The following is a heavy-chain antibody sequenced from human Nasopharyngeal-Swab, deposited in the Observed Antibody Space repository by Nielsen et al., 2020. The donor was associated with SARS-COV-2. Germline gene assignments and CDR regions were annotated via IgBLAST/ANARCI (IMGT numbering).Heavy chain of an antibody. CDR1: GFTFRDYS. D-gene: IGHD3-3*01. V-gene: IGHV3-21*01. Sequence: GEFLKISCAASGFTFRDYSMNWVRQAPGKGLEWVSSIGRYGTDIFHADSVKGRFSVFRDAANKSIYLQMRSLRAEDTAVYYCARGSVFGVANGMDVWGQGTTVTVSS. CDR3: ARGSVFGVANGMDV. CDR2: IGRYGTDI. J-gene: IGHJ6*02.